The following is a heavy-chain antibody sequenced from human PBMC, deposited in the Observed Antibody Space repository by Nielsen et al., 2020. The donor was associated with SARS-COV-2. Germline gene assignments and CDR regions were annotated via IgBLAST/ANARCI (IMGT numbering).Heavy chain of an antibody. Sequence: GESLKISCAASGFTFSSYGMHWVRQAPGKGLEWVAVISYDGSNKYYADSVKGRFTISRDNSKNTLYLQMNSLRAEDTAVYYCAKIQYSSSWYGLYYYYGTDVWGQGTTVTVSS. V-gene: IGHV3-30*18. CDR2: ISYDGSNK. CDR1: GFTFSSYG. D-gene: IGHD6-13*01. J-gene: IGHJ6*02. CDR3: AKIQYSSSWYGLYYYYGTDV.